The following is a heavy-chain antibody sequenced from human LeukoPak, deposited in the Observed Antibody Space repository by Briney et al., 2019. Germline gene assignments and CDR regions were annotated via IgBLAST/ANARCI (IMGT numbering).Heavy chain of an antibody. J-gene: IGHJ4*02. CDR1: GFTFSAYG. CDR2: IWYDGSNK. D-gene: IGHD3-10*01. CDR3: AKDITMVRGVFDY. Sequence: PGRSLRLSCAASGFTFSAYGIHWVRQAPGKGLEWVAVIWYDGSNKYYADSVKGRFTISRDNSKNTLYLQMNSLRVEDTAVYYCAKDITMVRGVFDYWGQGTLVTVSS. V-gene: IGHV3-33*06.